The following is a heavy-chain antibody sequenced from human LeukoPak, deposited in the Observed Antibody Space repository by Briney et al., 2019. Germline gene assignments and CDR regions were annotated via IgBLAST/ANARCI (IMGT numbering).Heavy chain of an antibody. CDR3: ARVSIVGATLFDY. CDR2: ISSSSSTI. Sequence: GGSLRLSCAASGFTFSSYSTNWVRQAPGKGLEWVSYISSSSSTIYYADSVKGRFTISRDNAKNSLYLQMNSLRAEDTAVYYCARVSIVGATLFDYWGQGTLVTVSS. V-gene: IGHV3-48*01. J-gene: IGHJ4*02. CDR1: GFTFSSYS. D-gene: IGHD1-26*01.